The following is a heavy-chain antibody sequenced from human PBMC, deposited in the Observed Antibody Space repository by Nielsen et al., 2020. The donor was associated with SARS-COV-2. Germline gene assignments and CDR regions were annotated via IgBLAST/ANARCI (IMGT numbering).Heavy chain of an antibody. CDR1: GGSIRSGGYF. CDR3: ARDGGRSGWYTIPHDY. Sequence: ETLSLTCSVSGGSIRSGGYFWNWVRQAPGKGLEWVSYISSSSSTIYYADSVKGRFTISRDNAKNSLYLQMNSLRAEDTAVYYCARDGGRSGWYTIPHDYWGQGTLVTVSS. D-gene: IGHD6-19*01. J-gene: IGHJ4*02. V-gene: IGHV3-48*04. CDR2: ISSSSSTI.